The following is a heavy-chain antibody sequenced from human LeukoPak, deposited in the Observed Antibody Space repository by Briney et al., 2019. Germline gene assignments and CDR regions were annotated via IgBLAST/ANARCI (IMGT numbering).Heavy chain of an antibody. CDR2: IPYDGSNK. CDR1: GFTFSSYA. Sequence: GGSLRLSCAASGFTFSSYAMHWVRQAPGKGLEWVAVIPYDGSNKYYADSVKGRFTISRDNSKNTLYLQMNSLRAEDTAVYYCADLGYSYGYEDYWGQGTLVTVSS. CDR3: ADLGYSYGYEDY. V-gene: IGHV3-30-3*01. D-gene: IGHD5-18*01. J-gene: IGHJ4*02.